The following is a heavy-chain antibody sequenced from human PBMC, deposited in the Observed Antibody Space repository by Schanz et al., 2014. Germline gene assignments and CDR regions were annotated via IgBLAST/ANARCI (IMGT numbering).Heavy chain of an antibody. Sequence: EVQLVESGGGLVKPGGSLRLSCAVSGFTVNTNYMSWVRQAPGKGLEWISSMCINSGSTQYADSVKGRFIISRDSSKNTLFLQMNSLRAEDTAVYFCARDGGRDGYNLAFDVWGQGTLVTVSS. CDR2: MCINSGST. CDR3: ARDGGRDGYNLAFDV. V-gene: IGHV3-53*01. D-gene: IGHD5-12*01. CDR1: GFTVNTNY. J-gene: IGHJ3*01.